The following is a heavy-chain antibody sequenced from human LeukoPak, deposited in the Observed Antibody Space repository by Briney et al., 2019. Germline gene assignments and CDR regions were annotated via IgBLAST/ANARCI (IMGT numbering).Heavy chain of an antibody. Sequence: SETLSLTCTVSGVSISNYWWSWIRQPPGKGLEWIGHNSYNENVNYNPSLASRVTISVDWSKNQFSLKLSSVAAADTAVYYCARTGIDYDFIWKPIDSWGQGTLVTVSS. V-gene: IGHV4-59*01. D-gene: IGHD3-16*01. CDR1: GVSISNYW. J-gene: IGHJ4*02. CDR2: NSYNENV. CDR3: ARTGIDYDFIWKPIDS.